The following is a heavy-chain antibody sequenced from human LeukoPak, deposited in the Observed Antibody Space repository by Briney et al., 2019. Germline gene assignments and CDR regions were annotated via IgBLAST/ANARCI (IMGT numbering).Heavy chain of an antibody. D-gene: IGHD2-2*01. CDR2: MNPNSGGT. J-gene: IGHJ5*02. CDR3: ARDLDCSSTSCPNWFDP. V-gene: IGHV1-2*02. Sequence: ASVKVSCKASGYTFTSYDINWVRQATGQGLEWMGWMNPNSGGTNYAQKFQGRVTMTRDTSISTAYMELSRLRSDDTAVYYCARDLDCSSTSCPNWFDPWGQGTLVTVSS. CDR1: GYTFTSYD.